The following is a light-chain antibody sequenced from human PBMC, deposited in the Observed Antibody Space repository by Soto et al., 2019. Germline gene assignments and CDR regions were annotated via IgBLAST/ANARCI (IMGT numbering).Light chain of an antibody. CDR3: QQYDHWLPT. Sequence: EIVLTQSPGTLSLSPGERATLSCRASQSVSSNYLAWYQQKPGQAPRLLIYGASTRATGVPGRVSGSGSGTDFTLTISSLQSEDFAVYYCQQYDHWLPTFGQGTRLEI. CDR1: QSVSSN. CDR2: GAS. J-gene: IGKJ5*01. V-gene: IGKV3-15*01.